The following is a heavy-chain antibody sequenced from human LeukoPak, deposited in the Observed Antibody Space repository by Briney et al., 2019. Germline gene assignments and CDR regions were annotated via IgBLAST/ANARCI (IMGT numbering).Heavy chain of an antibody. Sequence: SETLSLTCTVSGGSINNFYWNWIRQPAGKGLEWIGRIYTSGSTNYSPSLKSRVSISLDTSKNQFSLKLSSVTAADTAVYYCARASYGSLMDVWGQGTTVTASS. D-gene: IGHD3-10*01. J-gene: IGHJ6*02. CDR3: ARASYGSLMDV. V-gene: IGHV4-4*07. CDR2: IYTSGST. CDR1: GGSINNFY.